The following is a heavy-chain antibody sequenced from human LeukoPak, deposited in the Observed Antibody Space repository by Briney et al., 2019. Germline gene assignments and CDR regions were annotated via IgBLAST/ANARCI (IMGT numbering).Heavy chain of an antibody. CDR3: ASFRGYSGYDDDY. CDR2: IDPSDSYT. V-gene: IGHV5-10-1*01. CDR1: GYRFTSYW. J-gene: IGHJ4*02. Sequence: GESLKISCKGSGYRFTSYWISWVRQMPGKGLEWMGRIDPSDSYTNYSPSFQGHVTISADKSISTAYLQWSSLKASDTAMYYCASFRGYSGYDDDYWGQGTLVTVSS. D-gene: IGHD5-12*01.